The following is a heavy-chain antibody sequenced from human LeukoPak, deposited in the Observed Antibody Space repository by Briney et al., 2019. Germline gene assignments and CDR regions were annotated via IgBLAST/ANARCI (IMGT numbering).Heavy chain of an antibody. CDR2: VHLDGRT. V-gene: IGHV4-4*02. Sequence: SETPSLTCGVSGGSVSSTNWWTWIRQPPGKGLEWIGEVHLDGRTNFNPSLKSRLTMSVALSENHVSLKLTSRTAADTAVYYCAREGGFYRPLDYSGQGTLVTVSS. CDR3: AREGGFYRPLDY. CDR1: GGSVSSTNW. D-gene: IGHD6-25*01. J-gene: IGHJ4*02.